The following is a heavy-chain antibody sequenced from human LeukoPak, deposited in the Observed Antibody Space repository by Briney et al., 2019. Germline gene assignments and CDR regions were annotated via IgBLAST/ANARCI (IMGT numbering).Heavy chain of an antibody. CDR3: AKDTLSYGDYGGYFDY. CDR1: GFTFSSYG. V-gene: IGHV3-30*02. J-gene: IGHJ4*02. D-gene: IGHD4-17*01. CDR2: IRYDGSNK. Sequence: GGSLRLSCAASGFTFSSYGMHWVRQAPGKGLEWVAFIRYDGSNKYYADSVKGRFTISRDNSKNTLYLQMNSLRAEDTAVYYCAKDTLSYGDYGGYFDYWGQGTLVTVSS.